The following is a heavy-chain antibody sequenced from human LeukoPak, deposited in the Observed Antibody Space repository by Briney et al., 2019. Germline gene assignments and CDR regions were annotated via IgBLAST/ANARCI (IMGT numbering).Heavy chain of an antibody. D-gene: IGHD3-22*01. Sequence: KPGGSLRLSCAASGFTFSSYSMNWVRQAPGKGLEWVSSISSSSSYIYYADSVKGRFTISRDNAKNSLYLQMNSLRAEDTAVYYCARDKVRYYYDSSGFLGMDVWGQGAPVTVSS. V-gene: IGHV3-21*01. CDR3: ARDKVRYYYDSSGFLGMDV. J-gene: IGHJ6*02. CDR1: GFTFSSYS. CDR2: ISSSSSYI.